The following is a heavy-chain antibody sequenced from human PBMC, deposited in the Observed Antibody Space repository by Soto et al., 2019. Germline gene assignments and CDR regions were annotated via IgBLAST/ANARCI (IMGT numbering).Heavy chain of an antibody. CDR2: LSTTGTYI. D-gene: IGHD6-19*01. CDR3: VREVADSGGRIDY. J-gene: IGHJ4*02. CDR1: GFSVSDYS. V-gene: IGHV3-21*01. Sequence: GGSLRLSCVPSGFSVSDYSMSWVRQAPGKGLEWISCLSTTGTYIYYADSVKGRFTISRDDAKNSLFLQMNSLRAEDTAVYYWVREVADSGGRIDYWGQGTLVTVSS.